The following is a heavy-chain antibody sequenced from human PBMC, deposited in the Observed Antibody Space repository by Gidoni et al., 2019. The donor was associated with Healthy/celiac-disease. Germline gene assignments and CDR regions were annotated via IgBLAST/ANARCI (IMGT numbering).Heavy chain of an antibody. CDR1: GYTFTSYY. D-gene: IGHD6-13*01. CDR3: AGTNFNERPQQLDWYFDL. V-gene: IGHV1-46*01. J-gene: IGHJ2*01. Sequence: QVQLVQSGAEVKKPGASVKVSCKASGYTFTSYYMHWVRQAPGQGLEWMGIINPSGGSTSYAQKFQGRVTMTRDTSTSTVYMELSSLRSEDTAVYYCAGTNFNERPQQLDWYFDLWGRGTLVTVSS. CDR2: INPSGGST.